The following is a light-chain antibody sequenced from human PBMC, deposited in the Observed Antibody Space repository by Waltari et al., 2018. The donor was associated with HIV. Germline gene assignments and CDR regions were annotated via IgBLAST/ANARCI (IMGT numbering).Light chain of an antibody. V-gene: IGLV1-40*01. Sequence: QSVLTQPPSVSGAPGQRVTISCTGRSSNIGAGYDVHWYQQLPGTAPKLLIYGNSNRPSGVPERFSGSHSGTTVTLTSGGVQAEDEADYYCQSADNSGAHVLFGGGTRLTVL. CDR2: GNS. CDR1: SSNIGAGYD. J-gene: IGLJ3*02. CDR3: QSADNSGAHVL.